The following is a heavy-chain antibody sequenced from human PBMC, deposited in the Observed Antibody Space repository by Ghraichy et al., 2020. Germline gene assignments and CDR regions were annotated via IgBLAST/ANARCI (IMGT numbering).Heavy chain of an antibody. CDR2: IYYSGST. J-gene: IGHJ6*03. CDR1: GGSVSSGSYY. Sequence: DSLNISCTVSGGSVSSGSYYWSWIRQPPGKGLEWIGYIYYSGSTNYNPSLKSRVTISVDTSKNQFSLKLSSVTAADTAVYYCASSSYGYNYYYYMDVWGKGTTVTVSS. D-gene: IGHD5-18*01. V-gene: IGHV4-61*01. CDR3: ASSSYGYNYYYYMDV.